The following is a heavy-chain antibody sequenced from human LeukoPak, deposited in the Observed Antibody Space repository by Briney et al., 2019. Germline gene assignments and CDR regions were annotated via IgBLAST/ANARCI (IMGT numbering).Heavy chain of an antibody. V-gene: IGHV4-59*01. CDR1: GGSISSYY. CDR2: IYYSGST. Sequence: SETLSLTCTVSGGSISSYYWSWIRQPPGKGLEWIGYIYYSGSTNYNPSLKSRVTISVDTSKNQFSLKLSSVTAADTAVYYCARDGRYYDILTGYPYYYYYGMDVSGQGTTVTVSS. J-gene: IGHJ6*02. CDR3: ARDGRYYDILTGYPYYYYYGMDV. D-gene: IGHD3-9*01.